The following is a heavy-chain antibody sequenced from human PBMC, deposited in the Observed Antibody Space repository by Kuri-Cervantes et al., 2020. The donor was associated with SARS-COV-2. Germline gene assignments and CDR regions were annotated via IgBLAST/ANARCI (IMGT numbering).Heavy chain of an antibody. CDR3: VRHPPIAVADYYFDY. D-gene: IGHD6-19*01. CDR2: LYYSGVT. Sequence: SETLSPTCTVSDGSISNYYWSWFRQPPGKGLEWIGSLYYSGVTYYNPSLKSRVTISIDTSKNQFSLRLSSVTAADTAVYYCVRHPPIAVADYYFDYWGQGALVTVSS. J-gene: IGHJ4*02. CDR1: DGSISNYY. V-gene: IGHV4-59*05.